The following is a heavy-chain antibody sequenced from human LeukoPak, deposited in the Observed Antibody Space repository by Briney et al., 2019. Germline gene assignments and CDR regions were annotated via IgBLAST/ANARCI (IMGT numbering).Heavy chain of an antibody. CDR2: INHSGST. V-gene: IGHV4-31*03. J-gene: IGHJ5*02. CDR1: GGSISSGGYY. CDR3: ARGGSYYFGRNWFDP. Sequence: SQTLSLTCTVSGGSISSGGYYWSWIRQHPGKGLEWIGEINHSGSTNYNPSLKSRVTISVDTSKNQFSLKLSSVTAADTAVYYCARGGSYYFGRNWFDPWGQGTLVTVSS. D-gene: IGHD1-26*01.